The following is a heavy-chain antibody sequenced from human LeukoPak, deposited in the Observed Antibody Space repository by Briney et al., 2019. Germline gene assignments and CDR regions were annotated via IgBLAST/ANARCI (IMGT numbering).Heavy chain of an antibody. D-gene: IGHD5-18*01. CDR1: GGSISTNTYY. CDR3: ERQSGSAMVYYYYYYMDV. Sequence: PSETLPLTCTVSGGSISTNTYYWAWIRQPPGKELECIGGIYFSGTTYYNPSLKSRVTISVDTSKNQFSLQLASVTAADTAVYFCERQSGSAMVYYYYYYMDVWGKGTTVTVSS. CDR2: IYFSGTT. J-gene: IGHJ6*03. V-gene: IGHV4-39*01.